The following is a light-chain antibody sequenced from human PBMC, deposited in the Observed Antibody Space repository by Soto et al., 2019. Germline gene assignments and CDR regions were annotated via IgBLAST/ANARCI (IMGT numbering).Light chain of an antibody. CDR2: GAS. Sequence: QSPSTVSVSPAERATLSCRASQSVSNNYLAWYQQKPGQAPRLLIYGASNRATGIPDRFSGSGSGTDFTLTISRLEPEDFAVYYCQQYGSSGTFGQGTKVDI. J-gene: IGKJ1*01. CDR3: QQYGSSGT. CDR1: QSVSNNY. V-gene: IGKV3-20*01.